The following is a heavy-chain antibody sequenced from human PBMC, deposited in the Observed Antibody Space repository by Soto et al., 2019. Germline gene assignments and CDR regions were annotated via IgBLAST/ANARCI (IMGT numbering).Heavy chain of an antibody. CDR3: ASAGQSGQLANFDY. J-gene: IGHJ4*02. Sequence: IRQPPGKGLEWIGYIYYSGSTNYNPSLKSRVTISVDTSKNQFSLKLSSVTAADTAVYYCASAGQSGQLANFDYWAQGTLVTVSS. CDR2: IYYSGST. V-gene: IGHV4-59*01. D-gene: IGHD6-6*01.